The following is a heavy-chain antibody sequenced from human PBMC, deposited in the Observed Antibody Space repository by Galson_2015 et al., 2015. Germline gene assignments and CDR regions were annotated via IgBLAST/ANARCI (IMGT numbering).Heavy chain of an antibody. CDR1: GGSFSGYF. Sequence: ATLSLTCAVYGGSFSGYFWCWLRPPPGRVLEWIGVITHSGSTNYKQSLKSRVTISVDTSKNQFSLKLSSATAADTAVYYCASLRGGWSYFDYWGQGTLVTVSS. CDR2: ITHSGST. D-gene: IGHD2-15*01. CDR3: ASLRGGWSYFDY. J-gene: IGHJ4*02. V-gene: IGHV4-34*01.